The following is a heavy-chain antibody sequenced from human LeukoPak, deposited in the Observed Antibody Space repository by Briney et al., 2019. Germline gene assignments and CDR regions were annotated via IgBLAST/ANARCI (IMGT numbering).Heavy chain of an antibody. V-gene: IGHV3-21*01. CDR3: GRVKEASAFDI. Sequence: GGSLRLSCATSGLTFTNSGMNWVRQAPGRGLEWVSSVSGSGRHMYYADSVKGRFTISRDNAKNSLYLQMNSLRAEDTAVYYCGRVKEASAFDIWGQGTMVTVSS. D-gene: IGHD5-12*01. CDR1: GLTFTNSG. CDR2: VSGSGRHM. J-gene: IGHJ3*02.